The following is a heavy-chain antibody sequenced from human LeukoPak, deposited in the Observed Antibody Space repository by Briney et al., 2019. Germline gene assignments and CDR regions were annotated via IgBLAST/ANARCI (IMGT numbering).Heavy chain of an antibody. CDR1: GYTFTSYG. V-gene: IGHV1-18*04. CDR2: ISAYNGNT. CDR3: ARGGITGTTAGYYGMDV. J-gene: IGHJ6*04. Sequence: ASVKVSCEASGYTFTSYGISWVRQAPGQGLEWMGWISAYNGNTNYAQKLQGRVTMTTDTSTSTAYMELRSLRSDDTAVYYCARGGITGTTAGYYGMDVWGKGTTVTVSS. D-gene: IGHD1-20*01.